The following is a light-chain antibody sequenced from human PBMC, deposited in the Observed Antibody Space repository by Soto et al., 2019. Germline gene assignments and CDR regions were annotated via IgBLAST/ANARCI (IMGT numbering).Light chain of an antibody. Sequence: DIQMTQSPSSLSESVGDRVTITCRASQSISSHLNWYQQKPGKAPKLLIYAASSLQSGVPSRSRSSGSRTDYSLTISRLQPEGFATYYCQQSYSTTRPVGGGTKVDSK. V-gene: IGKV1-39*01. J-gene: IGKJ4*01. CDR2: AAS. CDR1: QSISSH. CDR3: QQSYSTTRP.